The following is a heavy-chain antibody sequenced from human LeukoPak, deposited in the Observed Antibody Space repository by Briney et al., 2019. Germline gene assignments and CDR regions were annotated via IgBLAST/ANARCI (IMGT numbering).Heavy chain of an antibody. Sequence: ASVKVSCKASGYTFTSYGINWLRQAPGQGLEWMGWINPNSGGTNYAQKFQGRVTMTRDTSISTAYMELSRLRSDDTAVYYCAREHTIVGATWDPWGQGTLVTVSS. CDR3: AREHTIVGATWDP. CDR2: INPNSGGT. V-gene: IGHV1-2*02. D-gene: IGHD1-26*01. CDR1: GYTFTSYG. J-gene: IGHJ5*02.